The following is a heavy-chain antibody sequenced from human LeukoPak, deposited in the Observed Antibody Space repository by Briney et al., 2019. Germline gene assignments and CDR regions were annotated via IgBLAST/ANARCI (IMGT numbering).Heavy chain of an antibody. CDR1: GGSISSGSYY. D-gene: IGHD3-22*01. Sequence: SETLSLTCTVSGGSISSGSYYWSWIRQPAGKGLEWIGRIYTSGSTNYNPSLKSRVTISVDTSKNQFSLKLSSVTAADTAVYYCARDHPYYYDSSGPGGEPFDPWGQGTLVTVSS. CDR3: ARDHPYYYDSSGPGGEPFDP. J-gene: IGHJ5*02. CDR2: IYTSGST. V-gene: IGHV4-61*02.